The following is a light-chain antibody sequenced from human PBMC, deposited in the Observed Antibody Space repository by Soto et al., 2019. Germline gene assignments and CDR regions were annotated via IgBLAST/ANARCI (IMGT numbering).Light chain of an antibody. CDR1: SGHSSYA. CDR2: VDSDGSH. CDR3: QTWGTGTWV. J-gene: IGLJ3*02. Sequence: QLVVTQSPSASASLGASVRLTCTLSSGHSSYAIAWHQQQPEKGPRYLMKVDSDGSHIKGDGIPDRFSGSSSGAERYLTISGLQSEDGADYYCQTWGTGTWVFGGGTKLTVL. V-gene: IGLV4-69*01.